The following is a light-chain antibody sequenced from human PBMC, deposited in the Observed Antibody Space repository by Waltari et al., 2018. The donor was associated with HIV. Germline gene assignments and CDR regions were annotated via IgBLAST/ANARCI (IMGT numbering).Light chain of an antibody. CDR1: QSLVHTDGNTY. J-gene: IGKJ5*01. V-gene: IGKV2-24*01. CDR2: KVS. Sequence: EIVMMQSPPSSPVIVGQPASISCRSSQSLVHTDGNTYLSWLQQRPGQPPRLLIYKVSTRFSGVPDRVSGSGTGRDFTLKITRVEVEDVATYYCMQATQFPLTFGQGTRLEIK. CDR3: MQATQFPLT.